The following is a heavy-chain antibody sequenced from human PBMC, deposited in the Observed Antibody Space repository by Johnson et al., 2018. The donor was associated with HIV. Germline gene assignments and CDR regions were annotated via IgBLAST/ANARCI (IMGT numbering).Heavy chain of an antibody. D-gene: IGHD3-22*01. Sequence: VQLVESGGGLIQPGGSLRLSCAASGFTVSSNYMSWVRQAPGKGLEWVSVLYSGGSTYYADSVKGRFTIPRDNSKNTLYLQMNSLRAEDTAVYYCARGLRSGIVVVYDAFDIWGQGTMVTVSS. CDR2: LYSGGST. CDR3: ARGLRSGIVVVYDAFDI. J-gene: IGHJ3*02. V-gene: IGHV3-53*01. CDR1: GFTVSSNY.